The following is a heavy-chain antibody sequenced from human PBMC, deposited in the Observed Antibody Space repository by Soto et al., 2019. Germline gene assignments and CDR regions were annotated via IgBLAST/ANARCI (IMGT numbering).Heavy chain of an antibody. Sequence: PGGSLRLSCGASGFTFSNYAMSWVRQAPGKGLQWVSAIGGSGVDTYYADSVKGRFTISRDNSRDTLYLQMSSLRADDTAVYYCAVPTGIEVTGPDYWGQGTLVTVSS. V-gene: IGHV3-23*01. J-gene: IGHJ4*02. CDR1: GFTFSNYA. CDR2: IGGSGVDT. CDR3: AVPTGIEVTGPDY. D-gene: IGHD6-19*01.